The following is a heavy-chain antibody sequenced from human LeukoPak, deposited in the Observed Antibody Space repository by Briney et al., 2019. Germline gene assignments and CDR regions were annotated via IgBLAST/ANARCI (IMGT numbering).Heavy chain of an antibody. CDR1: GFPFSSYS. Sequence: PGGSLSLSCAASGFPFSSYSMNWVRQAPGRGVEWVSSISSSSSYICYAGSGQVRFPICRDNAKNLLYLQMNSLRAEDTAVYCCARGSRDGSSWDQVIRVIVYYYMDVWGKGITVTVSS. J-gene: IGHJ6*03. CDR2: ISSSSSYI. CDR3: ARGSRDGSSWDQVIRVIVYYYMDV. V-gene: IGHV3-21*01. D-gene: IGHD6-13*01.